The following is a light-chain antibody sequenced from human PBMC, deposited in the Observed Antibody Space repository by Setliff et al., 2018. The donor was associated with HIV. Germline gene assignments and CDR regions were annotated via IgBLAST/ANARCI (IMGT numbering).Light chain of an antibody. Sequence: QSALTQPPSVSATPGQKVNISCSGSSSNIGNNYVSWYQQVPGTAPKLLIFVDNKRPSGIPDRFSVSKSGTSTTLGITGLQTGDEADYYCETFDSSLRAPVFGGGTQVTVL. J-gene: IGLJ3*02. CDR3: ETFDSSLRAPV. V-gene: IGLV1-51*02. CDR1: SSNIGNNY. CDR2: VDN.